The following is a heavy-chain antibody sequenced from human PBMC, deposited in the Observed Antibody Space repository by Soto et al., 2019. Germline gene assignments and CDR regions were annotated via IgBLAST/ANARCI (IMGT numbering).Heavy chain of an antibody. V-gene: IGHV1-46*01. CDR3: ARDSSLYY. CDR1: GYTFTSHY. Sequence: QVQLVQSGAEVEKLGDSVKVFCKASGYTFTSHYMHWVRQAPGQGLEWMGIINPSGGGTSYAQKFQGRVTMTSDTSTRTVYMELSSLRSDDTAVYYCARDSSLYYWGQGTLVTVSS. J-gene: IGHJ4*02. CDR2: INPSGGGT. D-gene: IGHD2-2*01.